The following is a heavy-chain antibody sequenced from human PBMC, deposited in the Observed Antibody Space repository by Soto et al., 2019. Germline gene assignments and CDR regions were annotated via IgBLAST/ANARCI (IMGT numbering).Heavy chain of an antibody. J-gene: IGHJ5*02. V-gene: IGHV4-30-2*01. Sequence: TSETLSLTCAVDGGSISSGGYAWSWIRQPPGKGLEWIVYISHRGSTYYNPSLKSRVPLSLDRSKTQFSLKLSSVTAADTAVYYCARFMGAGYDFWSGYYNNWFDPWGQGTLVTVSS. CDR2: ISHRGST. CDR1: GGSISSGGYA. D-gene: IGHD3-3*01. CDR3: ARFMGAGYDFWSGYYNNWFDP.